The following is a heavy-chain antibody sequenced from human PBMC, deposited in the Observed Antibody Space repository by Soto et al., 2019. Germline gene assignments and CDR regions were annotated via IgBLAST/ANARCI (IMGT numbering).Heavy chain of an antibody. CDR3: ARNPLTDNWFDP. CDR1: GYSFTSYW. Sequence: PRGSLKISCKGSGYSFTSYWISWVRQMPGKGLEWMGRIDPSDSYTNYSPSFQGHVTISADKSISTAYLQWSSLKASDTAMYYCARNPLTDNWFDPWGQGTLVTVSS. CDR2: IDPSDSYT. J-gene: IGHJ5*02. V-gene: IGHV5-10-1*01.